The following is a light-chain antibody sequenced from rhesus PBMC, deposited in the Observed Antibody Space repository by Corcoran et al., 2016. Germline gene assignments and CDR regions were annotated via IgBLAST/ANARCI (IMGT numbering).Light chain of an antibody. CDR2: AAS. Sequence: DIQMTQSPSSLSASVGDRVTITCRASQGMSDYLSWYLQKPGKAHKRLIYAASSLESGVQSRFSGSGSGTEFTLTIRNMQPEDFAAYSCLQGYSTRFTIGPGTKLHIK. CDR3: LQGYSTRFT. CDR1: QGMSDY. V-gene: IGKV1-36*02. J-gene: IGKJ3*01.